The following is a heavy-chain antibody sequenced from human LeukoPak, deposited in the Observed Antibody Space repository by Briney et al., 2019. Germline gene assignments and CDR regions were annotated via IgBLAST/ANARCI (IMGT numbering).Heavy chain of an antibody. J-gene: IGHJ4*02. D-gene: IGHD6-19*01. CDR1: GFTFSSYD. Sequence: PGGSLRLSCAASGFTFSSYDMNWVRQAPGKGLEWLSHISGSAATIYYADSVKGRFIISRDNAKNSLYLQMDSLTAEDTAIYYCARAGLDYWGQGTLVTVSS. CDR3: ARAGLDY. CDR2: ISGSAATI. V-gene: IGHV3-48*03.